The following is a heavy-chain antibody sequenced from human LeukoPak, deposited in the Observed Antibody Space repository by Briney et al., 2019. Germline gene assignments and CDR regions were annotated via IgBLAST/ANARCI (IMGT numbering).Heavy chain of an antibody. D-gene: IGHD2-8*02. J-gene: IGHJ4*02. CDR3: AGHHPRNTVDF. V-gene: IGHV4-59*08. CDR2: ISDIGSI. Sequence: PSETLSLTCTVSGGSISSHYWSWIRQPPGKGLEWIAYISDIGSINYNPSLKSRVTISLGTSKNQFSLKLSSVTAADTAVYYCAGHHPRNTVDFWGQGTLVTVSS. CDR1: GGSISSHY.